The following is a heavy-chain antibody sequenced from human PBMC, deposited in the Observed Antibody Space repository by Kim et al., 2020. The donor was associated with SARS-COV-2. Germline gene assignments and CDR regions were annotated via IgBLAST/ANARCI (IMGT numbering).Heavy chain of an antibody. V-gene: IGHV4-34*01. D-gene: IGHD3-22*01. CDR3: ARGRYYDSSGYYYRYYYYG. CDR2: INHSGST. Sequence: SETLSLTCAVYGGSFSGYYWSWIRQPPGKGLEWIGEINHSGSTNYNPSLKSRVTISVDTSKNQFSLKLSSVTAADTAVYYCARGRYYDSSGYYYRYYYYG. J-gene: IGHJ6*01. CDR1: GGSFSGYY.